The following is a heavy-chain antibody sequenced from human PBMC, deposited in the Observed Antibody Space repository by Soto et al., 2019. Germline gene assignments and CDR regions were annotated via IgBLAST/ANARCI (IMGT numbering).Heavy chain of an antibody. J-gene: IGHJ4*02. V-gene: IGHV3-33*01. CDR1: GFTFSSYG. D-gene: IGHD3-10*01. CDR2: IWYDGSNK. CDR3: ARDTAPWFGELLLFDY. Sequence: GGSLRLSCAASGFTFSSYGMHWVRQAPGKGLEWVAVIWYDGSNKYYADSVKGRFTISRDNSKNTLYLQMNSLRAEDTAVYYCARDTAPWFGELLLFDYWGQGTLVTVSS.